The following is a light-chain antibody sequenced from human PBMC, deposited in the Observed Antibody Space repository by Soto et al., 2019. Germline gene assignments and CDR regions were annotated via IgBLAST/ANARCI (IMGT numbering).Light chain of an antibody. CDR1: SSDVGGYNY. CDR3: SSYTSSSTYV. V-gene: IGLV2-14*01. Sequence: QSALTQPASVSGSPGQSNTISCTGTSSDVGGYNYVSWYQQHPGKAPKLMIYEVSNRPSGVSNRFSGSKSGNTASLTISVLQAEDEADYYCSSYTSSSTYVFGTGTKLTVL. J-gene: IGLJ1*01. CDR2: EVS.